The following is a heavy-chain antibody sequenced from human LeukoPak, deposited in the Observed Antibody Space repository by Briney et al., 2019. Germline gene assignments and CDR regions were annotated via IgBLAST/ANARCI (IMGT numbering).Heavy chain of an antibody. CDR2: IIPIFGTA. Sequence: SVKVSCKASGYTFTSYDISWVRQAPGQGLEWMGGIIPIFGTANYAQKFQGRVTITTDESTSTAYMELSSLRSEDTAVYYCAREFITIFGVAFDPWGQGTLVTVSS. CDR3: AREFITIFGVAFDP. CDR1: GYTFTSYD. J-gene: IGHJ5*02. V-gene: IGHV1-69*05. D-gene: IGHD3-3*01.